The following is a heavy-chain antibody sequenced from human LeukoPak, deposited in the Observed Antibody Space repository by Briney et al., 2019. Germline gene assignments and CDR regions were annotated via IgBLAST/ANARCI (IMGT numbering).Heavy chain of an antibody. J-gene: IGHJ2*01. CDR1: GDSVSSNSAA. V-gene: IGHV6-1*01. D-gene: IGHD6-13*01. CDR3: ARDVQQPMWYFDL. Sequence: SQTLSLTCALSGDSVSSNSAAWTWIRQSPSRGLEWLGRTYYRSKWYNDYAVSVKGRITINPDTSKNQFSLQLNSVTPEDTAVYYCARDVQQPMWYFDLWGRGTLVTVSS. CDR2: TYYRSKWYN.